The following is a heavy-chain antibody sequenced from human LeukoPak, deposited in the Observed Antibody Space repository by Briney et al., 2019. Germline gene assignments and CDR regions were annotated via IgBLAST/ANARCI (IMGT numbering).Heavy chain of an antibody. Sequence: ASVKVSCKSSGYPFTDYYIHWVRQAPGQGLEYMGWINPNSGGTNYAQKFEGRVTMTRDTSINTAYMELSRLRSDDTAVYFCAREMINDLSFGYWGQGTLVTVSS. CDR3: AREMINDLSFGY. CDR1: GYPFTDYY. CDR2: INPNSGGT. D-gene: IGHD3-16*01. V-gene: IGHV1-2*02. J-gene: IGHJ4*02.